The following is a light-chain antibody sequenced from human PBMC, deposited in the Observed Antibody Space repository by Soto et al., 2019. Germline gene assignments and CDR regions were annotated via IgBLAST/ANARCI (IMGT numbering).Light chain of an antibody. V-gene: IGKV3-15*01. J-gene: IGKJ1*01. CDR1: QSVRSSY. CDR2: GAS. CDR3: QQYNNWPSWT. Sequence: EIVLTQSPDPLSLSPGESATPSCRASQSVRSSYLAWYQQKPGQAPRLLIYGASTRATGIPARFSGSGSGTEFTLTISSLQSEDFAVYYCQQYNNWPSWTFGQGTKVDIK.